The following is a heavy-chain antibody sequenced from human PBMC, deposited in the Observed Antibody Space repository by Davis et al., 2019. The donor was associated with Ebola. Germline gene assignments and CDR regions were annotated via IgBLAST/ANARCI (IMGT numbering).Heavy chain of an antibody. D-gene: IGHD4-17*01. V-gene: IGHV3-23*01. Sequence: PGGSLRLSCAASGFIFSSYAMNWVRQAPGKGLEWVSSISVRSITYHADSVKGRFTISRDNSKNTLYLQMNSLRAEDTAVYYCAKVHPPTTVTTGWFDPWGQGTLVTVSS. CDR3: AKVHPPTTVTTGWFDP. CDR1: GFIFSSYA. CDR2: ISVRSIT. J-gene: IGHJ5*02.